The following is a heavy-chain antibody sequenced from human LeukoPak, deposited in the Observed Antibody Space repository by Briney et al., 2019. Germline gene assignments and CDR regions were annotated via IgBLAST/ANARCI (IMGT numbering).Heavy chain of an antibody. CDR3: ARADGGDYYDSKANGY. Sequence: GASVKVSCKASGYTFTSYDINWVRQATGQGLEWMGLMNPNSGNTGYAQKFQGRVTMTRNTSISTAYMELSSLRSEDTAVYYCARADGGDYYDSKANGYWGQGTLVTVSS. J-gene: IGHJ4*02. V-gene: IGHV1-8*01. CDR1: GYTFTSYD. D-gene: IGHD3-22*01. CDR2: MNPNSGNT.